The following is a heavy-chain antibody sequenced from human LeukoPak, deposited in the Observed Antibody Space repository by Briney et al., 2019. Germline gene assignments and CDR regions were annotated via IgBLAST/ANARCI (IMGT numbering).Heavy chain of an antibody. CDR3: ATGGSGWYNFDY. D-gene: IGHD6-19*01. CDR1: AYTLTELS. CDR2: FDPEDGET. J-gene: IGHJ4*02. V-gene: IGHV1-24*01. Sequence: GASVKVSCKVSAYTLTELSMHWVRQAPGKGLEWMGGFDPEDGETIYAQKFQGRVTMTEDTSTDTAYMELSSLRSEDTAVYYCATGGSGWYNFDYWGQGTLVTVSS.